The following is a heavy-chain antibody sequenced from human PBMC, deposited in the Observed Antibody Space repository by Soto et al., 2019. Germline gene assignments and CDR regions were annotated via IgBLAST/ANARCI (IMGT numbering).Heavy chain of an antibody. J-gene: IGHJ5*02. Sequence: GGSLRLSCAVSGFTVSTNYLNWVRQAPGKGLEWVSVIYSGGTAYYTDSVKGRFTVSRDNSKNTLYLQMNSLRVEDTAVYYCARGQENNWFDPWGQGTLVTVS. CDR1: GFTVSTNY. CDR2: IYSGGTA. CDR3: ARGQENNWFDP. V-gene: IGHV3-66*01.